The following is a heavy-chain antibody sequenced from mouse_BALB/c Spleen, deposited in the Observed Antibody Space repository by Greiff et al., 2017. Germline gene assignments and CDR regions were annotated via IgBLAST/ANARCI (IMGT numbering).Heavy chain of an antibody. Sequence: EVMLVESGGGLVQPKGSLKLSCAASGFTFNTYAMNWVRQAPGKGLEWVARIRSKSNNYATYYADSVKDRFTISRDDSQSMLYLQMNNLKTEDTAMYYCGRQDDDIEAWFAYWGQGTLVTVSA. J-gene: IGHJ3*01. D-gene: IGHD2-3*01. CDR3: GRQDDDIEAWFAY. CDR1: GFTFNTYA. CDR2: IRSKSNNYAT. V-gene: IGHV10-1*02.